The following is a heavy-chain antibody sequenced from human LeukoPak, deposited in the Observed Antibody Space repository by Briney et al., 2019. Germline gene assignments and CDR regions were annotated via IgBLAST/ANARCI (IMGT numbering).Heavy chain of an antibody. CDR3: AKDLKEYYDFWSGYYSFDAFDI. J-gene: IGHJ3*02. Sequence: GGSLRLSCAASGFTFSSYSMNWVRQAPGKGLEWVSSISSSSSYIYYADSVKGRFTISRDNSKNTLYLQMNSLRAEDTAVYYCAKDLKEYYDFWSGYYSFDAFDIWGQGTMVTVSS. D-gene: IGHD3-3*01. V-gene: IGHV3-21*04. CDR1: GFTFSSYS. CDR2: ISSSSSYI.